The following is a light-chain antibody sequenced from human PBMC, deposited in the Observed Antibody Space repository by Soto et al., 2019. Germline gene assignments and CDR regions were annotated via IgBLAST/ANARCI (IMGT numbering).Light chain of an antibody. CDR1: QSISNW. CDR2: GAS. J-gene: IGKJ2*01. Sequence: IQMTQSPSTVSASVGDRVTITCRASQSISNWLAWYQQKPGKAPQILIYGASTLQTGVASRFSGSGSATDFTLTISSLQPEDSAAYYCLQDYNYPFTFGQGTKVDI. V-gene: IGKV1-6*01. CDR3: LQDYNYPFT.